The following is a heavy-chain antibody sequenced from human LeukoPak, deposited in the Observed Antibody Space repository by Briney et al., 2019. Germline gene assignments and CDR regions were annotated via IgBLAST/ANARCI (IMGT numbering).Heavy chain of an antibody. V-gene: IGHV1-24*01. J-gene: IGHJ4*02. CDR2: FDPEDVET. CDR1: GFTRTELS. Sequence: ASVKVSCKVSGFTRTELSMHWVRQAPGKRLEWMGGFDPEDVETMYAQEFQGRVTMTEDTSTETAYMGLRSLTSEDTAVYYCASRRVAFAFDYWGQGTLVSVSS. D-gene: IGHD2/OR15-2a*01. CDR3: ASRRVAFAFDY.